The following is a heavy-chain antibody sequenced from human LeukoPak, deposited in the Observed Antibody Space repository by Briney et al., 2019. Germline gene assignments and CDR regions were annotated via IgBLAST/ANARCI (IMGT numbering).Heavy chain of an antibody. D-gene: IGHD2/OR15-2a*01. CDR2: IWYDGSNK. Sequence: GGSLRLSCAASGFTFSAYGIHWVRQAPGKGLEWMAVIWYDGSNKYYADSVGGRFTISRDNSKNTLYLQMNSLRVEDTAVYYCAVEYNSSPYAFDIWGQGTKVTVSS. V-gene: IGHV3-33*01. J-gene: IGHJ3*02. CDR3: AVEYNSSPYAFDI. CDR1: GFTFSAYG.